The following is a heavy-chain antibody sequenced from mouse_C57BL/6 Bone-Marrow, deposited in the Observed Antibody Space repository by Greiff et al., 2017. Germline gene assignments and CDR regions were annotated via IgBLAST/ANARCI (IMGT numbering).Heavy chain of an antibody. J-gene: IGHJ2*01. CDR2: IDPENGDT. Sequence: VQLQQSGAELVRPGASVKLSCTASGFNIKDDYMHWVKQRPEQGLEWIGWIDPENGDTEYASKFQGKATITADTSSNTAYLQLRSLTSEDTAVYYCTTDSPPLLDWGQGTTLTVSS. D-gene: IGHD2-10*01. V-gene: IGHV14-4*01. CDR1: GFNIKDDY. CDR3: TTDSPPLLD.